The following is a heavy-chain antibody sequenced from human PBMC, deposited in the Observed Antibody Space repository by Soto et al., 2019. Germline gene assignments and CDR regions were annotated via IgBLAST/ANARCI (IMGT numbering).Heavy chain of an antibody. CDR3: ARINGYFDL. J-gene: IGHJ2*01. CDR1: GGSISSSRYY. Sequence: SETLSLTCTVSGGSISSSRYYWGWIRQPPGKGLKWIGSIYYRESAYYNPSLKSRVTISVDTSKNQFSLKLSSVTAADTAVYYCARINGYFDLWGRGTLVTVSS. CDR2: IYYRESA. D-gene: IGHD3-16*01. V-gene: IGHV4-39*01.